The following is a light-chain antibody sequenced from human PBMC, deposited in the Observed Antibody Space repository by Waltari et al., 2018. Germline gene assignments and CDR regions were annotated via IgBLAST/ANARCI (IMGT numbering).Light chain of an antibody. CDR1: QSVGNS. Sequence: DIVLTQSPVTLSLSPGDRATLSCRASQSVGNSLAWYQLKPGQAPTLLNYDASTKATGLPARFSGSGSGTDFTLTITYLAPEDFAVYYCQQRSSWPLTFGGGTTVEIK. CDR3: QQRSSWPLT. V-gene: IGKV3-11*01. J-gene: IGKJ4*01. CDR2: DAS.